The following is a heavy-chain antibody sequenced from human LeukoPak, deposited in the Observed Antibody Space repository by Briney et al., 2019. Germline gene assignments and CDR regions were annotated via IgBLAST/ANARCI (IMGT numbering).Heavy chain of an antibody. Sequence: VSVKVSCKASGYTFTAYGISWVRQAPGQGLEWMGWISDKNGNQNYAQKVQGRVTMTRDTSTSTAYMKLRSLRYDDTAVYYCSRDDGPFGGVRFDHWGQGTLVTVSS. J-gene: IGHJ4*02. D-gene: IGHD3-16*01. V-gene: IGHV1-18*01. CDR2: ISDKNGNQ. CDR1: GYTFTAYG. CDR3: SRDDGPFGGVRFDH.